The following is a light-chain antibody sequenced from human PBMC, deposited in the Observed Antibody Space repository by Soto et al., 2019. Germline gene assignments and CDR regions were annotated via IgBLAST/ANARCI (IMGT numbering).Light chain of an antibody. CDR3: QQYSSSPIT. CDR2: GAF. Sequence: EIVLTQSPGTVYLSTGESATLSCRASQSISRSDLAWYQHRPGQSPRLLIYGAFNRATGIPDRFSGGGSGTDFTLTITRLEPEDFAVYYCQQYSSSPITFGQGTRLEIK. CDR1: QSISRSD. V-gene: IGKV3-20*01. J-gene: IGKJ5*01.